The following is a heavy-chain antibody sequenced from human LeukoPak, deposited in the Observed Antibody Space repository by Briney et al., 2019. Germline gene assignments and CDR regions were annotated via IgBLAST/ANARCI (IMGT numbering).Heavy chain of an antibody. CDR2: INWNGGST. CDR1: GFTFDDYG. Sequence: GGSLRLSCAASGFTFDDYGMSWVRQAPGKGLEWVSGINWNGGSTGYADSVKGRFTISRDNAKNSLYLQMNSLRAEDTALYYCARALYFDWLYYFDYWGQGTLVTVSS. J-gene: IGHJ4*02. V-gene: IGHV3-20*04. D-gene: IGHD3-9*01. CDR3: ARALYFDWLYYFDY.